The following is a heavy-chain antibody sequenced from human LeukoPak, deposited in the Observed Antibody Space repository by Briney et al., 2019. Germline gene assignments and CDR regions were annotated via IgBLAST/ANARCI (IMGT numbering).Heavy chain of an antibody. D-gene: IGHD3-10*01. Sequence: SETLSLTCTVSGGSISSGSYYWSWIRQPAGKGLEWIVRIYTSGSTNYNPSLKSRVTISVDASKNQFSLKLSSVTAADTAVYYCARDLYYYGSETLFDYWGQGTLVTVSS. V-gene: IGHV4-61*02. CDR3: ARDLYYYGSETLFDY. J-gene: IGHJ4*02. CDR1: GGSISSGSYY. CDR2: IYTSGST.